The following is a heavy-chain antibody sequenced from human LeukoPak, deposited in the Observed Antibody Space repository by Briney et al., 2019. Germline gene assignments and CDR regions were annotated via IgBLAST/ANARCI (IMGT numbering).Heavy chain of an antibody. CDR1: GGSIRNYY. CDR2: IYYSGST. D-gene: IGHD4-17*01. V-gene: IGHV4-59*01. J-gene: IGHJ3*02. Sequence: SETLSLTCTVSGGSIRNYYRSWIRQPPGKGLEWIGYIYYSGSTNYNPSLKSRVTISVDTSKNQFSLKLSSVTAADTAVYYCARLNYGDYSGAFDIWGQGTIITVSS. CDR3: ARLNYGDYSGAFDI.